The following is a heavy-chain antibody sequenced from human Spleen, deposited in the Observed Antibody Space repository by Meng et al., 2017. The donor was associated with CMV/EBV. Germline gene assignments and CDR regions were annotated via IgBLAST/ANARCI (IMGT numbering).Heavy chain of an antibody. D-gene: IGHD2/OR15-2a*01. CDR1: GGSISGYV. Sequence: SETLSLTCAVSGGSISGYVWTWIRQPPGKGLEWIGYIYYSGSVNYNPSLKSRVAISIDTSKNQFSLKLSSVTAADTAMYYCAKDSVNGITFYQYYFYYSGVDVWGQGTTVTVSS. V-gene: IGHV4-59*01. CDR3: AKDSVNGITFYQYYFYYSGVDV. J-gene: IGHJ6*02. CDR2: IYYSGSV.